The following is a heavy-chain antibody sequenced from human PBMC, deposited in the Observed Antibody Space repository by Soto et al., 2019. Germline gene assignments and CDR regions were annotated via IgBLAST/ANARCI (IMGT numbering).Heavy chain of an antibody. CDR1: SGSISSSLYY. CDR3: AGEKLRFLEWLPAGYYYYGMDV. Sequence: SETLSLTCSVSSGSISSSLYYWGWIRQPPGKGLEWIGTIYSTVSTHYNPSLKSRVTISVDTSKNQFSLKLSSVTAADTAVYYCAGEKLRFLEWLPAGYYYYGMDVWGQGTTVTVSS. D-gene: IGHD3-3*01. CDR2: IYSTVST. J-gene: IGHJ6*02. V-gene: IGHV4-39*02.